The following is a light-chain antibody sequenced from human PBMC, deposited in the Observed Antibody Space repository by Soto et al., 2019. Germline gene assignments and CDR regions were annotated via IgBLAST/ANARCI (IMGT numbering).Light chain of an antibody. J-gene: IGKJ1*01. V-gene: IGKV1-5*01. Sequence: DIPMTQSPSTLSASVGDRVTITCRARQTISSGLAGYQQKPWKAPKVLIYDASTLERVVPSRFSGSGSGTEFTLTIRSLQPDDFATYYCQQYKSYNTFGQGTKVEIK. CDR2: DAS. CDR1: QTISSG. CDR3: QQYKSYNT.